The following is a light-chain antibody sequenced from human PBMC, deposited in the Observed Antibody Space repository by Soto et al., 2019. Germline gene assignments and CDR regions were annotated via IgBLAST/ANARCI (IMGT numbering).Light chain of an antibody. CDR1: QSVSSSY. V-gene: IGKV3-20*01. J-gene: IGKJ1*01. CDR3: QRDGSSPRGT. CDR2: SAS. Sequence: GLTQSPGTLSLSPGERATLSCRASQSVSSSYLAWYQQKRRRAPRLLIYSASSKATGIPDRLSGSGSGKDFTVTISRLEAEGFAVYNWQRDGSSPRGTFAQATQLDI.